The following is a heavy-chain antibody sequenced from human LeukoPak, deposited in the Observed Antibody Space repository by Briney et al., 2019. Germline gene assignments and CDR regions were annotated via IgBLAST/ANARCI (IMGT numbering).Heavy chain of an antibody. CDR2: ISGSDGST. J-gene: IGHJ4*02. Sequence: GGSLRLSCAASGFTFSSYAMSWVRQAPGKGLEWVSAISGSDGSTYYADSVKGRFTISRDNSKNTLYLQMNSLRAEDTAVYYCAKGFDYAVWYYFDYWGQGTLVTVSS. CDR3: AKGFDYAVWYYFDY. D-gene: IGHD4-17*01. V-gene: IGHV3-23*01. CDR1: GFTFSSYA.